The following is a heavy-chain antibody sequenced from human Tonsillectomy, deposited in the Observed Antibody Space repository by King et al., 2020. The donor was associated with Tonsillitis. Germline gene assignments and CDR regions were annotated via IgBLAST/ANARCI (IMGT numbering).Heavy chain of an antibody. D-gene: IGHD4-11*01. J-gene: IGHJ5*02. CDR3: GRGLNSSRGWFDP. CDR1: GGSVNSGAYY. Sequence: VQLQESGPGLVKPSQTLSLICSVSGGSVNSGAYYWNWIRQPAGKGLDWIGRIYSSGSATYNPSLKSRVTISLDTSKNLVSLNLMSLLPADTAVYFCGRGLNSSRGWFDPWGQGTLVTVSS. CDR2: IYSSGSA. V-gene: IGHV4-61*02.